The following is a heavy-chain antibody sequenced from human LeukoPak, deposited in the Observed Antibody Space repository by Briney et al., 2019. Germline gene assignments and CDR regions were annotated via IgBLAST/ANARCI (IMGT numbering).Heavy chain of an antibody. D-gene: IGHD3-10*01. CDR2: IRYDGSNK. CDR1: GFTFSSYG. CDR3: AKAQGFGIYYYYMDV. J-gene: IGHJ6*03. Sequence: GGSLRLSCAASGFTFSSYGMHWVRQAPGKGLEWVAFIRYDGSNKYYADSVKGRFTISRDNSKNTLYLQMNSLRAEDTAVYYCAKAQGFGIYYYYMDVWGKGTTVTISS. V-gene: IGHV3-30*02.